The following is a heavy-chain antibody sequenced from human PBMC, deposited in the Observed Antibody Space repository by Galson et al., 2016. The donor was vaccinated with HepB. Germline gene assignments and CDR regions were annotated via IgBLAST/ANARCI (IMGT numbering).Heavy chain of an antibody. Sequence: SETLSLTCTVSGGSISSYYWSWIRQPAGKGLEWIGRVSTSLTTDYNPSLSSRVTMSVDTSKNQVSLRLRSVTAADTALYYFARVFCTTTSCYAGNTGYYLGYWGQGTLVTVSS. CDR3: ARVFCTTTSCYAGNTGYYLGY. J-gene: IGHJ4*02. V-gene: IGHV4-4*07. D-gene: IGHD2-2*01. CDR2: VSTSLTT. CDR1: GGSISSYY.